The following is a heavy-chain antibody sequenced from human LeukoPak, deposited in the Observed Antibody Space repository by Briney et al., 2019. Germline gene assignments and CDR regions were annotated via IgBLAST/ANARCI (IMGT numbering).Heavy chain of an antibody. V-gene: IGHV3-9*01. CDR1: GFTFDDYA. D-gene: IGHD3-3*01. J-gene: IGHJ5*02. CDR3: AKGALYDFWSGYSIVNWFDP. Sequence: QPGGSLRLSCAASGFTFDDYAMHWVRQAPGKGLEWVSGISWNSGSIGYADSVKGRFTISRDNAKNSLYLQMNSLRAEDTALYYCAKGALYDFWSGYSIVNWFDPWGQGTLVTVPS. CDR2: ISWNSGSI.